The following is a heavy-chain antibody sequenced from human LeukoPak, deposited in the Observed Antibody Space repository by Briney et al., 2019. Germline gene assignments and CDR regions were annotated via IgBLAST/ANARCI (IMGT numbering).Heavy chain of an antibody. V-gene: IGHV4-61*01. CDR2: VYYSGST. CDR1: GGSISSSSYY. D-gene: IGHD3-10*01. Sequence: SETLSLTCTVSGGSISSSSYYWSWIRQPPGKGLEWIGYVYYSGSTTYNPSLKSRLTMSLDTSKNQFSLRLSSVTAADTAVYYCAGDFDSGSYRFDYWGQGILVTVSS. J-gene: IGHJ4*02. CDR3: AGDFDSGSYRFDY.